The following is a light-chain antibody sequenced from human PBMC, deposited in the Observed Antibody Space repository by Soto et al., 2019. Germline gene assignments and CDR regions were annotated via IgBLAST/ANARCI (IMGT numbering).Light chain of an antibody. CDR1: QDISKY. CDR2: AAS. CDR3: QKYNSAPLT. Sequence: DIQMTQSPSSLSASVGDRVTITCRASQDISKYLVWYQQKPGKLPRLLIYAASILQSGVPSRFSGSGSGTDFTLTISSLQPEDVATYCCQKYNSAPLTFGHGTKVDIK. J-gene: IGKJ3*01. V-gene: IGKV1-27*01.